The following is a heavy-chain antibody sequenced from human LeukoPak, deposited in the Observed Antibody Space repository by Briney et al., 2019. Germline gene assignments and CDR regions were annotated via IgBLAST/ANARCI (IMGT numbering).Heavy chain of an antibody. CDR3: ARDQFGLLGGIDY. J-gene: IGHJ4*02. CDR2: IYTSGST. CDR1: GGSFSGYY. Sequence: PSETLSLTCAVYGGSFSGYYWSWIRQPAGKGLEWIGRIYTSGSTNYNPSLKSRVTISVDTSKNQFSLKLSSVTAADTAVYYCARDQFGLLGGIDYWGQGTLVTVSS. V-gene: IGHV4-4*07. D-gene: IGHD3-10*01.